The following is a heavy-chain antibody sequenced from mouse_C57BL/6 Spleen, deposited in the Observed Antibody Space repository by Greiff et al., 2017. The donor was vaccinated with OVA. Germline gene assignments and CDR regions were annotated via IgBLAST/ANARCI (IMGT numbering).Heavy chain of an antibody. CDR3: ARRTTYDYGGYYAMDY. CDR2: IYWDDDK. D-gene: IGHD2-4*01. CDR1: GFSLSTSGMG. J-gene: IGHJ4*01. V-gene: IGHV8-12*01. Sequence: QVTLKESGPGILQSSQTLSLTCSFSGFSLSTSGMGVSWIRQPSGKGLEWLAHIYWDDDKRYNPSLKSRLTISKDTSRTQVFLKITSVDTADTATYYCARRTTYDYGGYYAMDYWGQGTSVTVSS.